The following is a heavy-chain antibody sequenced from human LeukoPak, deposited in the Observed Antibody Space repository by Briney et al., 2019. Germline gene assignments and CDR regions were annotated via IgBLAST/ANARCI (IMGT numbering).Heavy chain of an antibody. CDR3: ARVRVAAAATVQGFDP. CDR1: GYTFTGYY. V-gene: IGHV1-2*02. Sequence: ASVKVSCKASGYTFTGYYMHWVRQAPGQGLEWMGWINPNSGGTNYAQKFQGRVTMTRDTSISTAYMELSRLRSDDTAVYYCARVRVAAAATVQGFDPWGQGTLVTVSS. CDR2: INPNSGGT. J-gene: IGHJ5*02. D-gene: IGHD6-13*01.